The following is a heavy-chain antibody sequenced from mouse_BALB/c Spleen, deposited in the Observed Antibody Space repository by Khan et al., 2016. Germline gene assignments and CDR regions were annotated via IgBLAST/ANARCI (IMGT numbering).Heavy chain of an antibody. Sequence: EVQLQESGPGLVKPSQSLSLTCTVTGYSITSDYAWNWIRQFPGNKLEWMGYISNSGSNSYNPSLKSRISITRDTSKNQFFLKLNSVTTGDAATYYCARWVRRGDFYYLGQGTTLTVSS. V-gene: IGHV3-2*02. CDR2: ISNSGSN. CDR1: GYSITSDYA. CDR3: ARWVRRGDFYY. D-gene: IGHD2-14*01. J-gene: IGHJ2*01.